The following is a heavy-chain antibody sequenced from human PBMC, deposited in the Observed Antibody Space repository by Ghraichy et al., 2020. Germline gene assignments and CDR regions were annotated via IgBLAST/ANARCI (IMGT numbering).Heavy chain of an antibody. CDR3: AREDSEYYGSGSPSFYGMDV. Sequence: SETLSLTCAVYGGSFSGYYWSWIRQPPGKGLEWIGEINHSGSTNYNPSLKSRVTISVDTSKNQFSLKLSSVTAADTAVYYCAREDSEYYGSGSPSFYGMDVWGQGTTVTVSS. J-gene: IGHJ6*02. CDR1: GGSFSGYY. V-gene: IGHV4-34*01. D-gene: IGHD3-10*01. CDR2: INHSGST.